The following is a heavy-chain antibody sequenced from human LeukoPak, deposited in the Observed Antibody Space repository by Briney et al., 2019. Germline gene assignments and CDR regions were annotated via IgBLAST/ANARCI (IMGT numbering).Heavy chain of an antibody. CDR2: IYYSGST. J-gene: IGHJ6*02. V-gene: IGHV4-31*03. CDR3: ARDRYYYGSGSYLRYYYYGMDV. D-gene: IGHD3-10*01. Sequence: NPSETLSLTCTVSGGSISSGGYYWSWIRQHPGKGLEWIGYIYYSGSTYYNPSLKSRVTISVDTSKNQFSLKLSSVTAADTAVYYCARDRYYYGSGSYLRYYYYGMDVWGQGTTVTVSS. CDR1: GGSISSGGYY.